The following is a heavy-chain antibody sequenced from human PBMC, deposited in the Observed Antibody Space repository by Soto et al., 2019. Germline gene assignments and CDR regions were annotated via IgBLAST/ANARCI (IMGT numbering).Heavy chain of an antibody. CDR2: ISGSGGST. D-gene: IGHD3-16*01. J-gene: IGHJ4*02. V-gene: IGHV3-23*01. CDR1: GFTFSSYA. Sequence: EVQLLESGGGLVQPGGSLRLSCAASGFTFSSYAMSWVRQAPGKGLEWVSAISGSGGSTYYADSVKGRFTISRDNSKNALYLQMNSLSAEDTAVYYCANIRNLGVFDYWGQGTLVTVSS. CDR3: ANIRNLGVFDY.